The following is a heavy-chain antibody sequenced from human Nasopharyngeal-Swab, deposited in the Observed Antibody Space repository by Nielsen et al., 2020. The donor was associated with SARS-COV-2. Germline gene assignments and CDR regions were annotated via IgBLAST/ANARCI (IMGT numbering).Heavy chain of an antibody. CDR3: ARDQHGVLSSAFDI. V-gene: IGHV1-46*01. CDR1: GYSFISYY. J-gene: IGHJ3*02. CDR2: INPSGGST. Sequence: ASVKVSCKASGYSFISYYMHWVRQAPGQGLEWMGIINPSGGSTSYAQKFQGRVTVTRDTSTSTVYMEMSSLRYEDTAVYYCARDQHGVLSSAFDIWGQGTMVTVSS. D-gene: IGHD4/OR15-4a*01.